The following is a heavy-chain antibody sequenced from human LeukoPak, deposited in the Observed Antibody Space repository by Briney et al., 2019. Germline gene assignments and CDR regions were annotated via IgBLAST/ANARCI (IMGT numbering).Heavy chain of an antibody. D-gene: IGHD5-18*01. CDR2: HRTAGDP. Sequence: GGSLRLSCAASGFTFSSYDVHWVRQATGKGLEWVSAHRTAGDPYYPGSVKSRFTISRENAKNSLYLQMNSLRAGDTAVYYCARGLSVYSYGPRYYYYGMDVWGQGTTVTVSS. J-gene: IGHJ6*02. CDR1: GFTFSSYD. V-gene: IGHV3-13*05. CDR3: ARGLSVYSYGPRYYYYGMDV.